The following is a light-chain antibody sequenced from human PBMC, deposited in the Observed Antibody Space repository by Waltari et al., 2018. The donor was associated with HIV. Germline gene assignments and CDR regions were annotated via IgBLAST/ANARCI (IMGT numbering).Light chain of an antibody. Sequence: DIQMTQSPSYLSAYVGDRVTITCQASQGISNDLSLYQQKAGKAPKLLIYDASKLDTGVPSRFSGNGTGTEFTLTITSLQPEDFATYFCQQCDRLPLTFGGGTTVEIK. J-gene: IGKJ4*01. CDR1: QGISND. V-gene: IGKV1-33*01. CDR3: QQCDRLPLT. CDR2: DAS.